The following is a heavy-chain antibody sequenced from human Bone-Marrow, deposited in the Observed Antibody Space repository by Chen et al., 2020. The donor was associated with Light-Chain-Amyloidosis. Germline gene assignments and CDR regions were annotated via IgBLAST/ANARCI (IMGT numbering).Heavy chain of an antibody. CDR2: IYSGGSA. CDR1: GFTVSSNY. D-gene: IGHD5-18*01. J-gene: IGHJ6*02. CDR3: ARIGPRYSYNYYGMDV. Sequence: EVQLVESGGGLVQPGGSLRLSCAASGFTVSSNYMSWVRQAPGKGLEWVSVIYSGGSAYYADSVKGRFTISRDNSKNTLYLQMNSLRAEDTAVYYCARIGPRYSYNYYGMDVWGQGTTVTVSS. V-gene: IGHV3-66*01.